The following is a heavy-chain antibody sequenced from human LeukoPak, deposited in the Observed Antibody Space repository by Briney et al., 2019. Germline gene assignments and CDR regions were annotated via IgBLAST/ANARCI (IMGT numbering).Heavy chain of an antibody. CDR1: GFTFSSYS. CDR2: ISSSSSYI. CDR3: ARLSGFSLPSYYYYYMDV. Sequence: GGSLRLSCAASGFTFSSYSMNWVRQAPGKGLEWVSSISSSSSYIYYADSVKGRFTISRDNAKNSLYLQMNSLRAEDTALYYCARLSGFSLPSYYYYYMDVWGRGTTVTVSS. J-gene: IGHJ6*03. V-gene: IGHV3-21*04. D-gene: IGHD5-12*01.